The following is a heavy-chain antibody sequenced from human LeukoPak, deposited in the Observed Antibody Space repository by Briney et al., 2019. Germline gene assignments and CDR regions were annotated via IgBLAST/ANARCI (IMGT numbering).Heavy chain of an antibody. Sequence: GGSLRLSCAASGFTFSSYAMSWVRQAPGKGLEWVSVISGSGGSTYYADSVKGRFTISRDNSKNTLYLQMNSLRAEDTAVYYCAKDSSPSYGDSSDYYFDYWGQGTLVTVSS. CDR1: GFTFSSYA. D-gene: IGHD4-17*01. CDR3: AKDSSPSYGDSSDYYFDY. CDR2: ISGSGGST. V-gene: IGHV3-23*01. J-gene: IGHJ4*02.